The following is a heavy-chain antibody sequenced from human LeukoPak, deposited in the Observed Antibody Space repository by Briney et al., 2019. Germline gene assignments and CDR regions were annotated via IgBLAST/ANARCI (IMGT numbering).Heavy chain of an antibody. CDR3: ARISTIQPSYYFDY. CDR1: GFSLSTSGMC. Sequence: ESGPAPVKPTRTLTLTCTFSGFSLSTSGMCVSWIRQPPGKALEWLARIDWDDDKYYSTSLKTRLTISKDTSKNQVVLTMTNMDPVDTATYYCARISTIQPSYYFDYWGQGTLVTVSS. D-gene: IGHD5-18*01. J-gene: IGHJ4*02. V-gene: IGHV2-70*11. CDR2: IDWDDDK.